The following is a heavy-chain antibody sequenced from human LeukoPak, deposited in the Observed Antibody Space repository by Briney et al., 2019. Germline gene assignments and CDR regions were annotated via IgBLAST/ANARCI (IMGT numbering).Heavy chain of an antibody. J-gene: IGHJ5*02. CDR1: GFTFSSYS. CDR3: ARDRRGDYCSGGSCYPYNWFDP. Sequence: GGSLRLSCAASGFTFSSYSMNWVRQAPGKGLEWVSSISSSSSYIYYADSVKGRFTISRDNAKNSLYLQMNSLRAEDTAVYYCARDRRGDYCSGGSCYPYNWFDPWGQGTLVTVSS. D-gene: IGHD2-15*01. V-gene: IGHV3-21*01. CDR2: ISSSSSYI.